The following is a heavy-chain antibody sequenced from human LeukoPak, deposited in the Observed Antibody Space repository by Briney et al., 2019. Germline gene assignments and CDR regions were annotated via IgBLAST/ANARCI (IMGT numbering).Heavy chain of an antibody. D-gene: IGHD6-19*01. CDR3: ARDFSRLVVAGQNDAFDI. V-gene: IGHV4-4*07. CDR1: GGSISSYY. Sequence: SETLSLTCTVSGGSISSYYWSWIRQPAGRGLEWIGRIYTSGSTNYNPSLKSRVTMSVDTSKNQFSLKLSSVTAADTAVYYCARDFSRLVVAGQNDAFDIWGQGTMVTVSS. J-gene: IGHJ3*02. CDR2: IYTSGST.